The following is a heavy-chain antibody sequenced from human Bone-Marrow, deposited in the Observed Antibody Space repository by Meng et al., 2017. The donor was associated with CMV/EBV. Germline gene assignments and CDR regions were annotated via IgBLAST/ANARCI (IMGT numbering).Heavy chain of an antibody. CDR1: GFRFEAFS. J-gene: IGHJ4*02. V-gene: IGHV3-21*06. D-gene: IGHD3-3*01. Sequence: GESLKISCAASGFRFEAFSMNWVRQAPGKGLEWVASISSRSDYIYYAESVRGRFTVSRDNPKNSMYLQLNSLRAEDTAIYYCARVVRFLEWLTPEVHWGQGTAVTVSS. CDR2: ISSRSDYI. CDR3: ARVVRFLEWLTPEVH.